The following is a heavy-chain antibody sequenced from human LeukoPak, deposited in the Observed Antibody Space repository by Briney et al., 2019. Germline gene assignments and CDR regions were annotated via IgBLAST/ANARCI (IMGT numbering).Heavy chain of an antibody. J-gene: IGHJ6*03. CDR1: GGTFSSYA. CDR2: IIPIFGTA. V-gene: IGHV1-69*06. CDR3: ARDRGYYGSGSLYYYYMDV. D-gene: IGHD3-10*01. Sequence: SVKVSCKASGGTFSSYAISWVRQAPGQGLEWMGGIIPIFGTANYAQKFQGRVTITADKSTSTAYMELSSLRSEDTAVYYCARDRGYYGSGSLYYYYMDVWGKGTTVTVSS.